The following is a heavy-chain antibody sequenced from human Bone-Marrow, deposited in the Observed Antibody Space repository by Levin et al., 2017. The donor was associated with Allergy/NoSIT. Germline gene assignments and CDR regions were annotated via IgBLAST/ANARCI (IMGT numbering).Heavy chain of an antibody. CDR2: MNANSGDT. CDR3: ARGRVGYSYGYVMIY. D-gene: IGHD5-18*01. J-gene: IGHJ4*02. V-gene: IGHV1-8*01. Sequence: GGSLRLSCKASGYTFTTYDINWVRQATGQGLEWMGWMNANSGDTGYAQKFQGRLTMTRNTSISTAYMELSSLRSDDTAVYYCARGRVGYSYGYVMIYWGQGTLVTVSS. CDR1: GYTFTTYD.